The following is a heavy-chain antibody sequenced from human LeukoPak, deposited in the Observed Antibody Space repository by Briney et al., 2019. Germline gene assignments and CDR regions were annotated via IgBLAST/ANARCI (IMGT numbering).Heavy chain of an antibody. D-gene: IGHD2-15*01. CDR1: GFTFGDYW. V-gene: IGHV3-74*01. J-gene: IGHJ4*02. Sequence: PGGSLRLSCAASGFTFGDYWMHWVRQAPGKGLVWVSRINTDGSSTSDADSVRGRVTISRDNGKSTLHLQMNSLSAEDTAVYYCARAGYCSGGSCYFDYWGQGTQVIVSS. CDR2: INTDGSST. CDR3: ARAGYCSGGSCYFDY.